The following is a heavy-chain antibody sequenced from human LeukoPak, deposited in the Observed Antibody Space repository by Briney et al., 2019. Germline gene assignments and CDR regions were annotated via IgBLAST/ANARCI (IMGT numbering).Heavy chain of an antibody. CDR1: GFTFSSYG. V-gene: IGHV3-33*01. CDR2: IWYDGTNK. J-gene: IGHJ4*02. D-gene: IGHD2-21*02. CDR3: ARIGGDRHPIEY. Sequence: GSLRLSCAASGFTFSSYGMHWFRQAPGKGLEWVAVIWYDGTNKYYADSVKGRFTISRDNSKNTLYLQMNSLRAEDTAVYYCARIGGDRHPIEYWGQGTLVTVSS.